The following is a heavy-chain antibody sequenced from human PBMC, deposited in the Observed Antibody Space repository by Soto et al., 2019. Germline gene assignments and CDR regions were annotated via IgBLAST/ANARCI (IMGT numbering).Heavy chain of an antibody. D-gene: IGHD1-26*01. CDR1: GFSLSTSGLG. V-gene: IGHV2-5*01. CDR2: IYWNDDK. CDR3: AHRGELLYFDY. J-gene: IGHJ4*02. Sequence: SGPTLVNPTQTLTLTCTFSGFSLSTSGLGVGWIRQPPGKALEWLVLIYWNDDKRYSPSLKSRLTITKDTSKNQVVLTMTNMDPVDTAPYYCAHRGELLYFDYWGQGTLVTVSS.